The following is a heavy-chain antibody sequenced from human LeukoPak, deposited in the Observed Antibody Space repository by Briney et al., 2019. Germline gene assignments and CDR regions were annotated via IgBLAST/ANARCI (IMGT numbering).Heavy chain of an antibody. V-gene: IGHV4-4*02. CDR3: STRDQSRTDVVPPDY. D-gene: IGHD5/OR15-5a*01. J-gene: IGHJ4*02. CDR2: ISHCGDT. CDR1: GVSISSCNW. Sequence: SGTLSLTCAVSGVSISSCNWWTWVRQPPGKGLEWIGEISHCGDTKYSPSLRTRVTISIDRSKNHLSLNLNSVTAADTAIYYCSTRDQSRTDVVPPDYWGQGTLVTVSS.